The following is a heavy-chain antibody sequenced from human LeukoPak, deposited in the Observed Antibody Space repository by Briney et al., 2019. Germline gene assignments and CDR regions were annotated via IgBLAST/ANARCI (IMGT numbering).Heavy chain of an antibody. Sequence: LVKPTQTLTLTCTFSGFSLRATGMSVGWIRQPPGKALEWIGYIFHSGSTYYNPSFKSRVSISADKSRNQFSLRLTSLTAADTAVYFCARSWGGYCGGDCPLGHWGQGTLVTVSS. CDR2: IFHSGST. D-gene: IGHD2-21*02. CDR1: GFSLRATGMS. V-gene: IGHV4-30-2*01. CDR3: ARSWGGYCGGDCPLGH. J-gene: IGHJ4*02.